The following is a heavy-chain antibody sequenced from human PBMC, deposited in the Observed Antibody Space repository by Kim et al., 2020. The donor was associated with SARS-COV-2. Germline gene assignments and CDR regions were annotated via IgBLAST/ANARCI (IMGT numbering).Heavy chain of an antibody. CDR1: GFTFSSYA. D-gene: IGHD6-13*01. CDR2: ISGSGGST. V-gene: IGHV3-23*01. J-gene: IGHJ6*02. CDR3: AKVLASGGSIAAAGTLYYYYYGMDV. Sequence: GGSLRLSCAASGFTFSSYAMSWVRQAPGKGLEWVSAISGSGGSTYYADSVKGRFTISRDNSKNTLYLQMNSLRAEDTAVYYCAKVLASGGSIAAAGTLYYYYYGMDVWGQGTTVTVSS.